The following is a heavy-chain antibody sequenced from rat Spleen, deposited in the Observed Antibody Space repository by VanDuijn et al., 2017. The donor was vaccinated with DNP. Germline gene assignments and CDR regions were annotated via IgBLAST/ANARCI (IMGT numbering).Heavy chain of an antibody. Sequence: EVQLVESGGGPVQPGRSLKLSCVASGFIFSNYWMTWIRQAPGKGLEWIGQINKDSSTINYSPSLKDKLTISRDSAQNTLYLQMSKLGSEDTAIYYCTRDLYWGQGVMVTVSS. J-gene: IGHJ2*01. CDR2: INKDSSTI. CDR3: TRDLY. CDR1: GFIFSNYW. V-gene: IGHV4-2*01.